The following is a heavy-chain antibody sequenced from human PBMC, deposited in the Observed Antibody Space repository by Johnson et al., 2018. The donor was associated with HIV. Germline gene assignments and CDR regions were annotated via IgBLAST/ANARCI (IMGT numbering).Heavy chain of an antibody. J-gene: IGHJ3*02. CDR1: GFTFDDYD. D-gene: IGHD4/OR15-4a*01. Sequence: EVQLVESGGGVVQPGRSLRLSCAASGFTFDDYDISWVRQAPGKGLEWVSSFNWNGGSTSYADSVRGRFTISRDNAKNSLYLQMNSLRAEDTAFYYCAARCWPPIRAAFDMWGQGTMVTVSS. CDR2: FNWNGGST. V-gene: IGHV3-20*04. CDR3: AARCWPPIRAAFDM.